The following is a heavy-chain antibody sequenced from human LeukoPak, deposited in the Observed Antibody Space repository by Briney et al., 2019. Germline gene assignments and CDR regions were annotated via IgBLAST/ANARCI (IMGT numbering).Heavy chain of an antibody. CDR1: GGSISSYY. D-gene: IGHD6-19*01. V-gene: IGHV4-59*01. CDR3: ARGLVPEGYNSGWYGYYYYGMDV. Sequence: SETLSLACTVSGGSISSYYWSWIRQPPGKGLEWIGYIYYSGSTNYNPSLKSRVTISVDTSKNQFSLKLNSVTAADTAVYYCARGLVPEGYNSGWYGYYYYGMDVWGQGTTVTVSS. J-gene: IGHJ6*02. CDR2: IYYSGST.